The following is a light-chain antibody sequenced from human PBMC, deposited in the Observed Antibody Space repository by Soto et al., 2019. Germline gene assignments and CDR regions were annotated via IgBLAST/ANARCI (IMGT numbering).Light chain of an antibody. V-gene: IGKV3-11*01. J-gene: IGKJ4*01. CDR1: QSVSNY. CDR2: DAS. Sequence: EIVLTQSPATLSLSPGERATLSCRASQSVSNYLAWYQQKPGQAPRLLIYDASNRATGIPARFSGSGSGTXXXXXXXXXEXEDXXXXYXQXXSNWPLLTFGGGTKVEIK. CDR3: QXXSNWPLLT.